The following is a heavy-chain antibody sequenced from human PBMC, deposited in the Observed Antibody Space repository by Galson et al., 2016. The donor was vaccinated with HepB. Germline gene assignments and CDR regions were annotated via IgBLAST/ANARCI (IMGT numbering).Heavy chain of an antibody. CDR3: TRVAGAINF. J-gene: IGHJ4*02. CDR1: GFTFRSSI. Sequence: SLRLSCAASGFTFRSSILSWVRQAPGKGLGWVSSITSSSSYLYYGDSVKGRFTISRDNARNSVFLQMNSLRADDTAVYYCTRVAGAINFWGQGILVTVSS. V-gene: IGHV3-21*01. D-gene: IGHD1-26*01. CDR2: ITSSSSYL.